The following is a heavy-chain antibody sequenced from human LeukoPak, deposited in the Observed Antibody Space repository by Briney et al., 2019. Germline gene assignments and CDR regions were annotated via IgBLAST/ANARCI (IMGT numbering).Heavy chain of an antibody. J-gene: IGHJ4*02. CDR2: MNPNSGNT. V-gene: IGHV1-8*01. CDR3: ARPTRLWFGELSFTY. CDR1: GYTFTSYD. Sequence: ASVKVSCKASGYTFTSYDINWVRQATGQGLEWMGWMNPNSGNTGYAQKFQGRVTMTRNTSISTAYMGLSSLRSEDTAVYYCARPTRLWFGELSFTYWGQGTLVTVSS. D-gene: IGHD3-10*01.